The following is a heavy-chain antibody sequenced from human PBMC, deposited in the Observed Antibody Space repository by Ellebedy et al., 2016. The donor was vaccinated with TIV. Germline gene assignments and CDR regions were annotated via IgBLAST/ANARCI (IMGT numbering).Heavy chain of an antibody. J-gene: IGHJ4*02. CDR2: MSEYDGRT. V-gene: IGHV3-23*01. CDR1: GFIFSDYV. Sequence: GESLKISCAASGFIFSDYVMAWVRQVPGKGLEWVSAMSEYDGRTFYADSVKGRFTISRDNSRDTLFLQMNSLRAEDTAVYYCTKRAEGWGFFDYWGQGILVTVSS. D-gene: IGHD3-16*01. CDR3: TKRAEGWGFFDY.